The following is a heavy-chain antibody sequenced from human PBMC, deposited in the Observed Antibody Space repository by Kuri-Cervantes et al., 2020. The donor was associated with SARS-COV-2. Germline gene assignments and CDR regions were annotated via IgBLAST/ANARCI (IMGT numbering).Heavy chain of an antibody. J-gene: IGHJ3*02. V-gene: IGHV3-74*01. Sequence: GGSLRLSCAASGFTFSGHWIHWVRQAPGKGLVWVSRINPDGSYTNNADSVKGRFTLSRDNAKNMLFLQMNSLRAEDTAVYYCTRHLDFDSSGWYWDEAFDIWGQGTMVTVSS. CDR2: INPDGSYT. CDR1: GFTFSGHW. D-gene: IGHD6-19*01. CDR3: TRHLDFDSSGWYWDEAFDI.